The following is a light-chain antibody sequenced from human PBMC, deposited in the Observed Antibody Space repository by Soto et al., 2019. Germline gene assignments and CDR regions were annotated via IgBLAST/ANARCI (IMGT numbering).Light chain of an antibody. Sequence: DIHMTQSPSTLSASVIERVTITFRASQSVSNWLAWYQQKPGKAPKLLIYDVSSLESGVPSRFSGSGSGTEFILTISSLQPDDFATYYCQQYYTYWTFGQGTKVDIK. CDR1: QSVSNW. CDR3: QQYYTYWT. V-gene: IGKV1-5*01. J-gene: IGKJ1*01. CDR2: DVS.